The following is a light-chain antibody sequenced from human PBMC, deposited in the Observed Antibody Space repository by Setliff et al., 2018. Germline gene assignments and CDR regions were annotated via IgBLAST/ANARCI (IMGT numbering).Light chain of an antibody. CDR1: SSDVGAYNY. Sequence: QSVLTQPPSVSGSPGQSVTISCTGTSSDVGAYNYVSWYQHHPGKVPKLMVYDVTKRPSGVPDRFSGSKSGNTASLTISGLQAEDEADYYCCSFAGTYYVFGSGTKVTVL. CDR2: DVT. CDR3: CSFAGTYYV. V-gene: IGLV2-11*01. J-gene: IGLJ1*01.